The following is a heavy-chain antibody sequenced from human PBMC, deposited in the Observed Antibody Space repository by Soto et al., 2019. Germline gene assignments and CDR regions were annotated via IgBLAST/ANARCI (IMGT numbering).Heavy chain of an antibody. CDR3: AGDPIFGYFDY. CDR1: GFTFSSYS. D-gene: IGHD3-3*02. V-gene: IGHV3-21*01. J-gene: IGHJ4*02. Sequence: EVQLVESGGGLVKPGGSLRLSCAASGFTFSSYSMNWVRQAPGKGLEWVSSISSSSSYIYYADSVKGRFTISRDNAKNSLYLQMNSLRAEDTAVYYCAGDPIFGYFDYWGQGTLVTVSS. CDR2: ISSSSSYI.